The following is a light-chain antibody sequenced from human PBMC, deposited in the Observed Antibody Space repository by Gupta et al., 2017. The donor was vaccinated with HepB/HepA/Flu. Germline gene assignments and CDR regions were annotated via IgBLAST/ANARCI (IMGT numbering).Light chain of an antibody. J-gene: IGLJ2*01. CDR2: EVN. CDR1: SSDVGAHDY. Sequence: SALTPPPSSSGSPGPSVTISCTGTSSDVGAHDYVTWYQQHPGKAPKRMINEVNKRPSGVPDRLSGSKSGNAAALTVSALQADDDADDYCSSYAGSNNWVFGGGTKLTVL. V-gene: IGLV2-8*01. CDR3: SSYAGSNNWV.